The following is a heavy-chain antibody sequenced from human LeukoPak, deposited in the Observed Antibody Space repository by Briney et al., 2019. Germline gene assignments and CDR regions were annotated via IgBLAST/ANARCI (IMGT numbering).Heavy chain of an antibody. CDR3: AKAGGIAVAGTFDY. Sequence: GGSLRLSCAAPGFTFTSYGMHRVRQTPGKGLESAAVISYDGSNKYYADSVKGRFTISRDTSMNTLYLQMNSLRAEDTAVYYCAKAGGIAVAGTFDYWGQGTLVTVSS. V-gene: IGHV3-30*18. D-gene: IGHD6-19*01. J-gene: IGHJ4*02. CDR2: ISYDGSNK. CDR1: GFTFTSYG.